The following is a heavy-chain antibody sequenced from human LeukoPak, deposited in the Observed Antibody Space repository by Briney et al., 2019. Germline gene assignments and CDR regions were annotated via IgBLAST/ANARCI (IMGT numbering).Heavy chain of an antibody. J-gene: IGHJ5*02. CDR1: GFTFSSYS. Sequence: GGSLRLSCAASGFTFSSYSMNWVRQAPGKGLEWVSSISSSSSYIYYADSVKGRFTISRDNAKNSLYLQMNSLRAEDTAMYYCAREALYCSGGSCYYSGWFDPWGQGTLVTVSS. CDR2: ISSSSSYI. V-gene: IGHV3-21*01. D-gene: IGHD2-15*01. CDR3: AREALYCSGGSCYYSGWFDP.